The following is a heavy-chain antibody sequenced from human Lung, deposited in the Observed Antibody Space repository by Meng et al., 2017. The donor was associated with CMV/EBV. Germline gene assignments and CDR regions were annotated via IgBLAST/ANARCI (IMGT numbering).Heavy chain of an antibody. CDR2: ISSSGTSM. CDR3: AGPPIGIFGVLTHKP. CDR1: GFTVKTYE. V-gene: IGHV3-48*03. D-gene: IGHD3-3*01. Sequence: GESLKISCAASGFTVKTYELNWVRQAPGKGLEWVSYISSSGTSMYYADAVKGWFTISRDNAQNSLYLQMNILGADDAAVYYCAGPPIGIFGVLTHKPWGRGTLVTVSS. J-gene: IGHJ1*01.